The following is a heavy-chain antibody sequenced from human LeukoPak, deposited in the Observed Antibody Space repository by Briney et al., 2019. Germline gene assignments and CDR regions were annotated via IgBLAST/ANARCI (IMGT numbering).Heavy chain of an antibody. CDR1: GGSISSGSYY. Sequence: PSETLSLTCTVSGGSISSGSYYWSWIRQPAGKGLEWIVRIYTSGSTNYNPSLKSRLTISVDTSKNQFSLKLSSVTAADTAVYYCAGDSSGYQANFDYWGQGTLVTVSS. D-gene: IGHD3-22*01. CDR2: IYTSGST. V-gene: IGHV4-61*02. J-gene: IGHJ4*02. CDR3: AGDSSGYQANFDY.